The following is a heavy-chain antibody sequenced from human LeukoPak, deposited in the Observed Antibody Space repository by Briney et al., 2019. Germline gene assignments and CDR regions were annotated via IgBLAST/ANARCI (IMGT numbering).Heavy chain of an antibody. CDR1: GFTFNNYA. CDR2: ISGSGGTT. V-gene: IGHV3-23*01. CDR3: VSGGGPYYDGMDV. Sequence: GGSLRLSCAASGFTFNNYAMNWVRQAPGKGLEWVSVISGSGGTTYYADSVKGRFTISRDSSKNTLYLQMNSLRAEDTAVYAKVSGGGPYYDGMDVWGQGTTVTVSS. J-gene: IGHJ6*02. D-gene: IGHD1-14*01.